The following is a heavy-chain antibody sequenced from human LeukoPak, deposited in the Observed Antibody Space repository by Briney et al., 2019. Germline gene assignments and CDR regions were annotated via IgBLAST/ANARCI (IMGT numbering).Heavy chain of an antibody. CDR2: INHSGST. Sequence: SETLSLTCAVYGGSFTNYYWSWIRQPPGKGLEWIGEINHSGSTNYNPSLKSRVTISIDTSKNQLSLKLSSVTAADTAVYSCVRHVARAFDIWGQGTKVPVSS. J-gene: IGHJ3*02. V-gene: IGHV4-34*01. CDR1: GGSFTNYY. CDR3: VRHVARAFDI.